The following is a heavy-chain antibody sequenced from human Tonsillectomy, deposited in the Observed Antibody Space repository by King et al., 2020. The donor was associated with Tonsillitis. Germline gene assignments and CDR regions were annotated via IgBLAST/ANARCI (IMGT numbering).Heavy chain of an antibody. J-gene: IGHJ4*02. D-gene: IGHD3-16*02. Sequence: TLKESGPTLVKPTQTLTLTCTFFGFSLTTSGVGVGWTRQPPRKALEVLALLYWNDDQRYSPSLKSRLTITKDTSKNQVVLTMANMDPVDTATYYCAHKWIWERNRSYFDYWGQGTLVTVSS. V-gene: IGHV2-5*01. CDR3: AHKWIWERNRSYFDY. CDR1: GFSLTTSGVG. CDR2: LYWNDDQ.